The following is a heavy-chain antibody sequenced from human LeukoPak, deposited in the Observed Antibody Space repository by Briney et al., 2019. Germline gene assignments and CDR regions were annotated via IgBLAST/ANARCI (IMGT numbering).Heavy chain of an antibody. V-gene: IGHV3-30*18. CDR2: ISYDGSNK. J-gene: IGHJ4*02. CDR3: AKVPSGGGWFGELFFDY. D-gene: IGHD3-10*01. CDR1: GFTFSSYG. Sequence: GRSLRLSCAASGFTFSSYGMHWVRQAPGKGLEWVAVISYDGSNKYYADSVKGRFTISRDNSKNTLYLQMNSLRAEDTAVYYCAKVPSGGGWFGELFFDYWGQGTLVTVSS.